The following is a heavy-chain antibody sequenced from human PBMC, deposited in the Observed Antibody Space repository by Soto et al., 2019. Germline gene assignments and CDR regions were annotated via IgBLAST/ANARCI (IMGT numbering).Heavy chain of an antibody. D-gene: IGHD1-1*01. CDR2: ISAYNGNT. Sequence: ASVKVSCKASGYTFTNYGISWVRQAPGQGLEWMGWISAYNGNTNYPQKLQGRVTMTTDTYTSMAYMELRSLRSDDTAVYYCARDTTLQLSPGASDIWGQGTMVTVSS. V-gene: IGHV1-18*01. CDR3: ARDTTLQLSPGASDI. CDR1: GYTFTNYG. J-gene: IGHJ3*02.